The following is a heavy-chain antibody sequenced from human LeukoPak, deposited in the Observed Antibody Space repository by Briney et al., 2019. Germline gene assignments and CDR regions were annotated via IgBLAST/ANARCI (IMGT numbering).Heavy chain of an antibody. CDR3: ARDVSSGWYHYFDY. J-gene: IGHJ4*02. D-gene: IGHD6-19*01. CDR2: IWYDGSNK. V-gene: IGHV3-33*01. Sequence: GRSLRLSCAASGFTFSSYGMHWVRQAPGKGLEWVAVIWYDGSNKYYADSVKGRFTISRDNSKNTLYLRMNSLRAEDTAVYYRARDVSSGWYHYFDYWGQGTLVTVSS. CDR1: GFTFSSYG.